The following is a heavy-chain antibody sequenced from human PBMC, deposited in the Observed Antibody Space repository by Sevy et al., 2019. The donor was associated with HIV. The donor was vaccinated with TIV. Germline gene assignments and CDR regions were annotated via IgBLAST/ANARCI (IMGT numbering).Heavy chain of an antibody. CDR3: TTEYPSGPFDF. V-gene: IGHV3-15*01. CDR2: IKNRSDGGTR. CDR1: GFTVSSNY. J-gene: IGHJ4*02. Sequence: GGSLRLSCAASGFTVSSNYMSWVRQAPGKGLEWIGRIKNRSDGGTRDYGAPGKGRFTISRDDSKNTLFLHMNSLRTDDTALYYCTTEYPSGPFDFWGQGALVTVSS.